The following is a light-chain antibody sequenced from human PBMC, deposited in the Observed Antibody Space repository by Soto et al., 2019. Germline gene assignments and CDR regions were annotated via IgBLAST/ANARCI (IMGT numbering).Light chain of an antibody. J-gene: IGKJ2*01. Sequence: DIQMTQSPSTLSASVGDRVTITCRASQSISTRVAWYQQKPGKAPNLLIYDVSSLESGVPSRFSGGGSGTEFTLSISSLQPDDFATHYFQQYNSYPRTCGQGTKLEIK. CDR3: QQYNSYPRT. V-gene: IGKV1-5*01. CDR2: DVS. CDR1: QSISTR.